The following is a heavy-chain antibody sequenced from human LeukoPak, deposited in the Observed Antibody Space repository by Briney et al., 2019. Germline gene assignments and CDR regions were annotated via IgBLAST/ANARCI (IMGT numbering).Heavy chain of an antibody. V-gene: IGHV3-7*03. CDR3: AKENEWELVFDY. Sequence: PGGSLRLSCAASGSTFSSYWMNWARQAPGKGLEWVASINHNGNVNYYVDSVKGRFTISRDNSKNTLYLQMNSLRAEDTAVYYCAKENEWELVFDYWGQGTLVTVSS. J-gene: IGHJ4*02. D-gene: IGHD1-26*01. CDR2: INHNGNVN. CDR1: GSTFSSYW.